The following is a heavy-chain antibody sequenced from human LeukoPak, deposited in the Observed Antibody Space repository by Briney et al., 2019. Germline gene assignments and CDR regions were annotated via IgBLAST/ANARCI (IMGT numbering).Heavy chain of an antibody. Sequence: PSETLSLPCTVSGASISAFHWTWFREPAGKGLEWIGLIYSSGSTLFNPSLKSRVRTSVDLNKNHLSPRLTSVTTADTAMYYCAKKDGDYWGRGTLVTVSS. CDR2: IYSSGST. CDR1: GASISAFH. D-gene: IGHD3-3*01. V-gene: IGHV4-4*07. CDR3: AKKDGDY. J-gene: IGHJ4*01.